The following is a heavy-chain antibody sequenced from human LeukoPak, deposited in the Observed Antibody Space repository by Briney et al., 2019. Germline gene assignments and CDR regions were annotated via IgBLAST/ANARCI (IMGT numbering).Heavy chain of an antibody. CDR1: GFTFSTYA. CDR3: ARDSLPTRPTPDAFDI. D-gene: IGHD6-25*01. Sequence: GRSLRLSCAASGFTFSTYAISYDGRQNYYADSVKGRFTISRDNAKNSLYLQMNSLRAEDTAVYYCARDSLPTRPTPDAFDIWGQGTMVTVSS. CDR2: SYDGRQN. V-gene: IGHV3-30*07. J-gene: IGHJ3*02.